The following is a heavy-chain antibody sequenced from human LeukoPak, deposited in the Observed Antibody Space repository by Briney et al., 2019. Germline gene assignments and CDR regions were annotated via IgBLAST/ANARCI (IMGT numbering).Heavy chain of an antibody. CDR2: INPKSGDT. D-gene: IGHD6-19*01. CDR3: ARHVVVAGTHNWFDP. Sequence: ASVKVSCKASGYTFSGYYMHWVRQAPGQGLEWMGWINPKSGDTNEAQKFHDRVTMTRDTSISTAYLQWSSLKASDTAMYYCARHVVVAGTHNWFDPWGQGTLVTVSS. V-gene: IGHV1-2*02. J-gene: IGHJ5*02. CDR1: GYTFSGYY.